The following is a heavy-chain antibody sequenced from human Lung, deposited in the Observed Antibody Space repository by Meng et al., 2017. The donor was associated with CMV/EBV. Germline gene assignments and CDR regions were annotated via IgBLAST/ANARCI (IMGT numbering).Heavy chain of an antibody. CDR2: IYVSKNT. V-gene: IGHV4-61*01. D-gene: IGHD3-22*01. CDR3: ARDRARLGRGSFDF. CDR1: GDSITSSSYY. J-gene: IGHJ3*01. Sequence: SETLSLXXTVSGDSITSSSYYWSWIRQSPGKGLEWIGYIYVSKNTKYNPSLQSRVTMSVDTTKNQVFLKLSSVTAADTAVYYCARDRARLGRGSFDFWGQGTXVTVSS.